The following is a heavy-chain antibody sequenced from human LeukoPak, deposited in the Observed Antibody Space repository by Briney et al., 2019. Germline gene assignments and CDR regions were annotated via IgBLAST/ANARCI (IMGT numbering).Heavy chain of an antibody. CDR1: GFTVSSTY. CDR3: ASRHCSGGGCYFAGADPFDY. V-gene: IGHV3-53*01. J-gene: IGHJ4*02. Sequence: SGGSLRLSCAASGFTVSSTYVSWVRQAPGKGLEWVSVIYSGGNIYYIDSVKGRFTISRDTSKNTLYLQMNSLRAEDTAVYYCASRHCSGGGCYFAGADPFDYWGQGTLVTVSS. D-gene: IGHD2-15*01. CDR2: IYSGGNI.